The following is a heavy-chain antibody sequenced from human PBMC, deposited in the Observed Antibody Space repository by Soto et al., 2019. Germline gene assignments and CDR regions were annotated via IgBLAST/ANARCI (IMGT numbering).Heavy chain of an antibody. D-gene: IGHD1-1*01. V-gene: IGHV1-18*01. J-gene: IGHJ3*02. CDR2: ISAYNGNT. Sequence: ASGKVSWEASGYSFTRYGISWGRQAPGQRQEGMGWISAYNGNTNYAQKLQGRVTMTTDTSTTTAYLELRSLRSDDTAVYYCSCRRTTGTSHGAFDIWGQGTMVTVSS. CDR1: GYSFTRYG. CDR3: SCRRTTGTSHGAFDI.